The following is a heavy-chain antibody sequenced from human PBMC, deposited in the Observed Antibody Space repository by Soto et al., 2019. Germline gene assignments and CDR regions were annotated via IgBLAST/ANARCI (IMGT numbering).Heavy chain of an antibody. D-gene: IGHD6-19*01. Sequence: QVQLVESGGGVVQPGRSLRLSCAVSGFTFSSYGMHWVRQAPGKGLEWVAVISYDGSNKYYADSVKGRFTISRDNSKNTLHLQMYSLRAEDTAVYYCAKQVTPHSSGWPDAFDIWGQGTMVSVSS. CDR3: AKQVTPHSSGWPDAFDI. J-gene: IGHJ3*02. V-gene: IGHV3-30*18. CDR1: GFTFSSYG. CDR2: ISYDGSNK.